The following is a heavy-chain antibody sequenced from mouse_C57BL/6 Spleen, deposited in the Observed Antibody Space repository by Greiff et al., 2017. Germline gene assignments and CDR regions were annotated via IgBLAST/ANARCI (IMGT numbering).Heavy chain of an antibody. CDR2: ISSGSSTI. J-gene: IGHJ1*03. CDR1: GFTFSDYG. CDR3: ARRITTDFDV. Sequence: EVKVVESGGGLVKPGGSLKLSCAASGFTFSDYGMHWVRQAPEKGLEWVAYISSGSSTIYYADTVKGRFTISRDNAKNTLFLQMTSLRSEDTAMFYCARRITTDFDVWGTGTTVTVSS. V-gene: IGHV5-17*01. D-gene: IGHD1-1*01.